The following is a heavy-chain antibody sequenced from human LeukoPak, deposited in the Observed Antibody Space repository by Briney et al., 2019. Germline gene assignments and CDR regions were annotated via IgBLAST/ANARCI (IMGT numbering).Heavy chain of an antibody. Sequence: GGSLRLSCAASGFTFSTYSMNWVRQAPGKGLEWVAAISSASTYIYYADSVKGRFTISRNNAENSLYLQMNSLRVEDTAVYYCVTTVDRGDGYNYPLDYWGQGTLVTVSS. V-gene: IGHV3-21*06. CDR3: VTTVDRGDGYNYPLDY. CDR2: ISSASTYI. CDR1: GFTFSTYS. D-gene: IGHD5-24*01. J-gene: IGHJ4*02.